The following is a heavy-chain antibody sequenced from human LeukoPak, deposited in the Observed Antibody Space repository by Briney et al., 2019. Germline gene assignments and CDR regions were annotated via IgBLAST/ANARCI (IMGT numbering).Heavy chain of an antibody. J-gene: IGHJ3*02. CDR3: ARGWGLQGAFDI. V-gene: IGHV1-69*06. CDR2: IIPIFGTA. D-gene: IGHD1-26*01. CDR1: GGTFSSYA. Sequence: SVKVSRKASGGTFSSYAISWVRQAPGQGLEWMGGIIPIFGTANYAQKFQGRVTITADKSTSTAYMELSSLRSEDTAVYYCARGWGLQGAFDIWGQGTMVTVSS.